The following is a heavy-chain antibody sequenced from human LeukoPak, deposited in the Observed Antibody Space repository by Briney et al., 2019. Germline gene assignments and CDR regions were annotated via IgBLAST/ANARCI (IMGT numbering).Heavy chain of an antibody. Sequence: ASVKVSCKASGYTFTSYDINWVRQATGQGLEWMGWMNPNSGNTGYAQKFQGRVTMTRNTSISTAYMELSSLRSEDTAVYYCARGANFVVVTEGHDYGAQGPLVTVP. CDR2: MNPNSGNT. D-gene: IGHD2-21*02. V-gene: IGHV1-8*01. CDR3: ARGANFVVVTEGHDY. CDR1: GYTFTSYD. J-gene: IGHJ4*02.